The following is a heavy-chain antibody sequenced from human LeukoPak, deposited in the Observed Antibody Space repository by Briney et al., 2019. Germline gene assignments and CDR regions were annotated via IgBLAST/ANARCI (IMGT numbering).Heavy chain of an antibody. Sequence: GGSLRLFCSASGFTFSYYAMHWVRQAAGKGLEFVSGISSNGGSTYYADSLKGRLTVSRDNTNNTLYLQISSLRAEDTAIYYCAKGPTYDSLPYYFDYWGQGTLVTVSS. CDR1: GFTFSYYA. D-gene: IGHD3-22*01. CDR2: ISSNGGST. V-gene: IGHV3-64D*09. CDR3: AKGPTYDSLPYYFDY. J-gene: IGHJ4*02.